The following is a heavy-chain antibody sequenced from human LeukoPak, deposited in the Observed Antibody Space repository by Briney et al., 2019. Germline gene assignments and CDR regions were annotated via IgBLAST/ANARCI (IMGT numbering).Heavy chain of an antibody. D-gene: IGHD3-22*01. J-gene: IGHJ4*02. CDR2: ISGSGGST. CDR1: GFTFSDYY. Sequence: PGGSLRLSCAASGFTFSDYYMSWIRQAPGKGLEWVSAISGSGGSTYYADSVKGRFTISRDNSKNTLYLQMNSLRAEDTAVYYCAKAPNYDSSGYYSYYFDYWGQGTLVTVSS. V-gene: IGHV3-23*01. CDR3: AKAPNYDSSGYYSYYFDY.